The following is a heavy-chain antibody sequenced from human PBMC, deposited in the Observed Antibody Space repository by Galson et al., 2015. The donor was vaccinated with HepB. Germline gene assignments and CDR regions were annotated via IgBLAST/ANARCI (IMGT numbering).Heavy chain of an antibody. CDR3: ARRYCSSTSCYAFDY. V-gene: IGHV4-39*01. CDR2: IYYSGST. D-gene: IGHD2-2*01. J-gene: IGHJ4*02. Sequence: ETLSLTCTVSGGSISSSSYYRGWIRQPPGKGLEWIGSIYYSGSTYYNPSLKSRVTISVDTSKNQSSLKLSSVTAADTAVYYCARRYCSSTSCYAFDYWGQGTLVTVSS. CDR1: GGSISSSSYY.